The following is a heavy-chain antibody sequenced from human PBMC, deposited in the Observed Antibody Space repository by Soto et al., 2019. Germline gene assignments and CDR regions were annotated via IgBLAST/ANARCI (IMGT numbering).Heavy chain of an antibody. J-gene: IGHJ6*02. Sequence: QVQLVQSGAEVKKPGSSVKVSCKASGGTFSSYAISWVRQAPGQGLEWMGGIIPIFGTANYAQKFQGRVTSTADESTSTASMELSSLRSEDTAVYYCERPRGYYYGMDVWGQGTTVTVSS. CDR2: IIPIFGTA. CDR1: GGTFSSYA. CDR3: ERPRGYYYGMDV. V-gene: IGHV1-69*12.